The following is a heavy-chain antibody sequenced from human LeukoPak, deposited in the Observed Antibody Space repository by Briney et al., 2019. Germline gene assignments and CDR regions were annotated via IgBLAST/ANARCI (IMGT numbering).Heavy chain of an antibody. V-gene: IGHV1-46*01. CDR3: ARLGEEAGIPGSY. J-gene: IGHJ4*02. CDR2: INPSGGST. CDR1: GYTFTSYY. D-gene: IGHD3-16*01. Sequence: ASVKVSCKASGYTFTSYYMHWVRQAPGQGLEWMGIINPSGGSTSYAQKFQGRVTMTRNTSISTAYMGLSSLRSEDTAVYYCARLGEEAGIPGSYWGQGTLVTVSS.